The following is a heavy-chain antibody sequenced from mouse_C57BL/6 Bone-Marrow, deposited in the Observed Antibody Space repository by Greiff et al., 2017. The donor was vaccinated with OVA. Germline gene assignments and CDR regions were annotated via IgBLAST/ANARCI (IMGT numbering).Heavy chain of an antibody. V-gene: IGHV1-69*01. J-gene: IGHJ3*01. D-gene: IGHD1-1*01. CDR3: ARYYYGSSKIPFAY. Sequence: QVQLQQPGAELVMPGASVKLSCKASGYTFTSYWMHWVKQRPGQGLEWIGEIDPSDSYTNYNQKFKGKSTLTVDKSSSTAYLQLSSLTSEDSAVYYCARYYYGSSKIPFAYWGQGTLVTVSA. CDR1: GYTFTSYW. CDR2: IDPSDSYT.